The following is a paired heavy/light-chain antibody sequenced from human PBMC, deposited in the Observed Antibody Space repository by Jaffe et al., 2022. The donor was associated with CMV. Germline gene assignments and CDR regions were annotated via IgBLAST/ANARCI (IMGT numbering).Light chain of an antibody. Sequence: DIVMTQSPATLSVSPGERATLSCRASQSPTSNLAWYQQKPGQGPRLLIYGASTRATGIPARFSGSGSGTEFTLTISSLQSEDSAVYYCQQYNRWPLTFGGGTKVEIK. V-gene: IGKV3-15*01. CDR1: QSPTSN. CDR3: QQYNRWPLT. CDR2: GAS. J-gene: IGKJ4*01.
Heavy chain of an antibody. Sequence: EVQLVESGGGLIQPGGSLRLSCAASGFTVSTNYMAWVRQAPGKGLEWVSIIYSGGITYYTDSVKGRFTISRDNSKNTLYLQMNSLRAEDTAVYFCARGNAGCSNGVCFLSFDYWGQGSLVTVSS. V-gene: IGHV3-53*01. D-gene: IGHD2-8*01. CDR3: ARGNAGCSNGVCFLSFDY. J-gene: IGHJ4*02. CDR2: IYSGGIT. CDR1: GFTVSTNY.